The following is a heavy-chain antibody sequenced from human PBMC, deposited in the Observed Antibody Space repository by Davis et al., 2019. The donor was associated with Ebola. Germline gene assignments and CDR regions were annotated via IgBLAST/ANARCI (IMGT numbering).Heavy chain of an antibody. Sequence: SVKVSCKTSGGAFSNYAINWVRQAPGQGLDWMGRIIPIFGTANYAQKFQGRVTITADESTSTAYTELSSLRSEDTAVYYCASGLGYSGYEPFDNWGQGTLVTVSS. J-gene: IGHJ4*02. CDR2: IIPIFGTA. CDR1: GGAFSNYA. D-gene: IGHD5-12*01. V-gene: IGHV1-69*13. CDR3: ASGLGYSGYEPFDN.